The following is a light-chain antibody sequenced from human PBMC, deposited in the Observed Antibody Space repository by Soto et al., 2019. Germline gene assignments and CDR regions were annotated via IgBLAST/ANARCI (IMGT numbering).Light chain of an antibody. V-gene: IGLV2-14*01. Sequence: QSVLTQPASVSGSPGQSITISGSGTTTDVGGYNYVSWYQHHPGKAPQLIIYEVTKRPSGVSDRFSGSRSGYTASLTISGLQAEDEADYYFSSYASSRNFVFGTGTKVTVL. J-gene: IGLJ1*01. CDR2: EVT. CDR3: SSYASSRNFV. CDR1: TTDVGGYNY.